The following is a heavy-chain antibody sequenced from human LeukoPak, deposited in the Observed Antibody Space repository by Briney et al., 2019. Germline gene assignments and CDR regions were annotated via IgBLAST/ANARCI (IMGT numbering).Heavy chain of an antibody. CDR1: GYTYTIYG. CDR2: IIPIFGTA. D-gene: IGHD4-17*01. Sequence: SVKVSCKASGYTYTIYGISWVRQAPGQGLEWMGGIIPIFGTAKYAQKFQGRVTITADESTSTAYMELSSLRSEDTAVYYCASMTTVNWGGYYYMDVWGKGTTVTISS. V-gene: IGHV1-69*13. CDR3: ASMTTVNWGGYYYMDV. J-gene: IGHJ6*03.